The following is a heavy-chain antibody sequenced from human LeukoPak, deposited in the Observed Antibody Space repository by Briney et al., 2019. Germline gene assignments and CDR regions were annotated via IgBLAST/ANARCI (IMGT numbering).Heavy chain of an antibody. J-gene: IGHJ4*02. CDR1: GGSFSGYY. Sequence: SETLFLTCAVYGGSFSGYYRSWIRQPPGKGLEWIGEINHSGSTNYNPSLKSRVTISVDTSKNQFSLKLSSVTAADTAVYYCARCVTIFGVVTYYFDYWGQGTLVTVSS. V-gene: IGHV4-34*01. CDR2: INHSGST. D-gene: IGHD3-3*01. CDR3: ARCVTIFGVVTYYFDY.